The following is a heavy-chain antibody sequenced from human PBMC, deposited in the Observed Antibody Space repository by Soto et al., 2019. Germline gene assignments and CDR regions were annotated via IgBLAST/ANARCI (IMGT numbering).Heavy chain of an antibody. CDR1: GGSISSYY. CDR2: IYYSGST. V-gene: IGHV4-59*01. Sequence: TSETLSLTCTVSGGSISSYYWSWIRQPPGKGLEWIGYIYYSGSTNYNPSLKSRVTISVDTSKNQFSLKLSSVTAADTAVYYCARVPTYVGGTASRWFDPWGQGTLVTVSS. J-gene: IGHJ5*02. D-gene: IGHD3-16*01. CDR3: ARVPTYVGGTASRWFDP.